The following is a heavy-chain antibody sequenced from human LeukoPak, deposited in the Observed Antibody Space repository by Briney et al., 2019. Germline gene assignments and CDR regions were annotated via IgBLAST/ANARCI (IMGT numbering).Heavy chain of an antibody. CDR2: INHRGST. Sequence: PETLSLTCGVYSESFSGYFWTYIRQPPGGGLEWIGDINHRGSTNYNPSLKSRVTISVDTSKNQFSLRLTSVTAADTAVYYCARGSIYYGDSSAYFDYWGQGSLVTVYS. CDR3: ARGSIYYGDSSAYFDY. CDR1: SESFSGYF. V-gene: IGHV4-34*01. D-gene: IGHD3-22*01. J-gene: IGHJ4*02.